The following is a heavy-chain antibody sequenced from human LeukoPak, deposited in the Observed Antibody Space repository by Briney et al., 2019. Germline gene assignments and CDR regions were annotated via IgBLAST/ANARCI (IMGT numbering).Heavy chain of an antibody. J-gene: IGHJ4*02. CDR2: INPNSGGT. D-gene: IGHD6-19*01. CDR3: ARGYGSGWSYFDY. Sequence: ASVKVSCKASGYTFTCYYMHWVRQAPGQGLEWMGWINPNSGGTNYAQKFQGRVTMTRDTSISTAYMELSRLRSDDTAVYYCARGYGSGWSYFDYWGQGTLVTVSS. V-gene: IGHV1-2*02. CDR1: GYTFTCYY.